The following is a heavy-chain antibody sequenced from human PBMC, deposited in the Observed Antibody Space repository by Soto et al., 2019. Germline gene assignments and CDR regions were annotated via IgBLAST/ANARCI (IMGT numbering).Heavy chain of an antibody. CDR2: IYYSGST. CDR3: ARLYMVRGVIILDP. V-gene: IGHV4-59*08. D-gene: IGHD3-10*01. CDR1: GGSISSYY. Sequence: SETLSLTCTVSGGSISSYYWSWIRQPPGKGLEWIGYIYYSGSTNYNPSLKSRVTISVDTSKNQFSLKLSSVTAADTAVYYCARLYMVRGVIILDPWGQGTLVTVSS. J-gene: IGHJ5*02.